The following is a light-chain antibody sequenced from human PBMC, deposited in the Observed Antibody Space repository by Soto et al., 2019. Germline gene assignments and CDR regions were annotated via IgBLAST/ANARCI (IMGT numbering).Light chain of an antibody. CDR3: QQYKTYTT. J-gene: IGKJ2*01. CDR2: DAS. V-gene: IGKV1-5*01. Sequence: SQSISTWLVWYQQKPGKAPKVLIYDASSLQSGVPSRFSGHGSGTDFTLTISSLQPDDSAIYYCQQYKTYTTFGQGTKVDIK. CDR1: QSISTW.